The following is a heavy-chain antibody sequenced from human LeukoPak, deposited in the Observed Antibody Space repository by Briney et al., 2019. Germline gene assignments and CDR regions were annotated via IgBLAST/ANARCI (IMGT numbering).Heavy chain of an antibody. J-gene: IGHJ5*02. D-gene: IGHD3-10*01. V-gene: IGHV3-48*01. CDR1: GFTFSSYS. Sequence: GGSLRLSCAASGFTFSSYSMNWVRQAPGKGLEWVSYISSSSSTIYYADSVKGRFTISRDNAKNSLYLQMNSLGAEDTAVYYCARDRGLMVRGVIPPLGWFDPWGQGTLVTVSS. CDR2: ISSSSSTI. CDR3: ARDRGLMVRGVIPPLGWFDP.